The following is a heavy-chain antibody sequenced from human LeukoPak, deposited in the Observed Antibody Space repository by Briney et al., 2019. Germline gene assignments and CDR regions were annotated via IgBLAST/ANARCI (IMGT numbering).Heavy chain of an antibody. CDR1: GGSFSGYY. CDR2: INHSGST. D-gene: IGHD2-8*01. Sequence: SETLSLTCAVYGGSFSGYYWSWIRQPPGKGLEWIGEINHSGSTNYNPSLKSRVTISVDTSKNQFSLKLSSVTAADTAVYYCARYGYYYYYGIDVWGQGTTVTVSS. J-gene: IGHJ6*02. V-gene: IGHV4-34*01. CDR3: ARYGYYYYYGIDV.